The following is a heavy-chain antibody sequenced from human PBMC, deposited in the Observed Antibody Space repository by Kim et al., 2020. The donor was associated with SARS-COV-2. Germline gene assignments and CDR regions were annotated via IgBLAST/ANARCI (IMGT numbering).Heavy chain of an antibody. CDR3: ARDRNYYDSSGYQIGI. J-gene: IGHJ3*02. V-gene: IGHV3-30*07. Sequence: VKGRFTISRDNSKNTLYLQMNSLRAEDTAVYYCARDRNYYDSSGYQIGIWGQGTMVTVSS. D-gene: IGHD3-22*01.